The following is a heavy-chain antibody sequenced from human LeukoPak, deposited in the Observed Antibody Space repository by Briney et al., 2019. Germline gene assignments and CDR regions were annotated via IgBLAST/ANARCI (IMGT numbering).Heavy chain of an antibody. V-gene: IGHV3-30*04. CDR3: ARGTTAQKYYYYYMDV. Sequence: GGSLRLSCAASGFTFSSYAMHWVRQAPGKGLEWVAVISYDGSNKYYADSVKGRFTISRDNSKNTLYLQMNSLRAEDTAVYYCARGTTAQKYYYYYMDVWGKGTTVTVSS. CDR2: ISYDGSNK. D-gene: IGHD1/OR15-1a*01. J-gene: IGHJ6*03. CDR1: GFTFSSYA.